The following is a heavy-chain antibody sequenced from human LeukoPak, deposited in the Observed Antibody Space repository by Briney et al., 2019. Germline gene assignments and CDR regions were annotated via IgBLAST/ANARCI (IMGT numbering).Heavy chain of an antibody. D-gene: IGHD2-15*01. CDR1: GFAFSTYW. Sequence: SGGSLGLSCAASGFAFSTYWMHWVRQAPGKGLVWVSRIKSDGSSPVYADSVKGRFTISRDNARNTLFLQMTSLRAEDTAVYYCARDRIYASDMWGQGTMVTVSS. J-gene: IGHJ3*02. CDR3: ARDRIYASDM. V-gene: IGHV3-74*01. CDR2: IKSDGSSP.